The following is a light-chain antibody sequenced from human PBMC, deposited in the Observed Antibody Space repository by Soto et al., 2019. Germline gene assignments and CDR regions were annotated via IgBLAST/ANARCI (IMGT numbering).Light chain of an antibody. J-gene: IGKJ1*01. CDR2: AAS. CDR1: QSIISY. V-gene: IGKV1-39*01. CDR3: QQSYSTSWT. Sequence: DIQMTQSPSSLSASVGDRVNITFRASQSIISYLNFYQQKPGKAPKLLIYAASSFQSGFPSIFSXSSSGTDFTLTISSLQPEDFATYYCQQSYSTSWTFGQGTKV.